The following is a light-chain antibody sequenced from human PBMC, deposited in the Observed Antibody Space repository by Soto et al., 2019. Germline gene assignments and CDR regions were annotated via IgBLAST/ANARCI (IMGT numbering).Light chain of an antibody. J-gene: IGKJ2*01. V-gene: IGKV1-33*01. Sequence: DIQMTQSPSSLSASVGDRVTITSQASQDISNSLHWHQQKPGKAPKLLIYDATNLETGVPSRFSGSGSGTDFTFTISNLQPEDIGTYYCQHYDDFPPVFTFGQGTKLELK. CDR3: QHYDDFPPVFT. CDR2: DAT. CDR1: QDISNS.